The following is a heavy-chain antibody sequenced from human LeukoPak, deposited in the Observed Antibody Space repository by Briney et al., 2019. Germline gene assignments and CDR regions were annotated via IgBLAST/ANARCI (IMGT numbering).Heavy chain of an antibody. CDR1: GGSISSTNYY. CDR2: VYYNGST. J-gene: IGHJ6*02. Sequence: KASETLSLTCTVSGGSISSTNYYWGWIRQPPGKGLEWVGNVYYNGSTYYNPSLKSRVTISVDTSKNQFSLELSSVTAADTAVYYCARDEGTDKYYYGLDVWGQGTMVTVSS. D-gene: IGHD3-10*01. V-gene: IGHV4-39*07. CDR3: ARDEGTDKYYYGLDV.